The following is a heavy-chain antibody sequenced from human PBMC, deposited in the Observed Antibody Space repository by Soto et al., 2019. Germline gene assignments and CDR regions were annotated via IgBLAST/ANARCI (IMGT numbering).Heavy chain of an antibody. CDR3: ARMATFGSLNWFDP. Sequence: ASVKVSCKASGYIFTNNDVSWVRQATGQELEWMGWMNPGSGDTGYAQKFQGRVTMTRDISIATAYMELSSLRSDDTAIYYCARMATFGSLNWFDPWGQGTLVTVSS. CDR1: GYIFTNND. D-gene: IGHD3-16*01. J-gene: IGHJ5*02. V-gene: IGHV1-8*01. CDR2: MNPGSGDT.